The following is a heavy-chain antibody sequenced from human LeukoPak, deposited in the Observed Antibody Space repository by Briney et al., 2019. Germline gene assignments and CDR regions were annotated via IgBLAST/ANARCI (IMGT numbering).Heavy chain of an antibody. D-gene: IGHD4-17*01. CDR1: GGSFSAYY. Sequence: PSETLSLTCAVYGGSFSAYYWNWIRQPPGKGLEWIGEINHSGSTNYNPSLKSRVTISVDTSKNQFSLKLSSVTAADTAVYYCARVATRTTWRRGYYMDVWGKGTTVTVSS. V-gene: IGHV4-34*01. J-gene: IGHJ6*03. CDR3: ARVATRTTWRRGYYMDV. CDR2: INHSGST.